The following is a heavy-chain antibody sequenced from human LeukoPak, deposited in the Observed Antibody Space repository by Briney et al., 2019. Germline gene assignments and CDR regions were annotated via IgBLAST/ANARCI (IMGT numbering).Heavy chain of an antibody. D-gene: IGHD5-12*01. CDR2: ISDDGYTT. CDR1: GFTFSRSP. V-gene: IGHV3-23*01. Sequence: GGSLRLSCVASGFTFSRSPMTWVRQGPGKGLEWVSSISDDGYTTYYADSVKGRFTVSRDNSRDTLYVQMNSLRDEDTALYFCARVATLHSFYMDVWGKGTTVTISS. CDR3: ARVATLHSFYMDV. J-gene: IGHJ6*03.